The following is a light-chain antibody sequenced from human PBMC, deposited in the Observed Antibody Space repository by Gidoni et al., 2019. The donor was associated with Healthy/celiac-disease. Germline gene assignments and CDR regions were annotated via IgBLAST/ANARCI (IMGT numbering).Light chain of an antibody. V-gene: IGKV1-6*01. J-gene: IGKJ1*01. Sequence: ASKMTKSPSSLSASVGDRVTITCRASQGIRNDLGWYQQKPGKAPKPLIYAASSLQIGVPSRFSGSGSGTDFTLTISSLQPEDFATYYCLPDYNYPRTFGQGTKVEIK. CDR2: AAS. CDR1: QGIRND. CDR3: LPDYNYPRT.